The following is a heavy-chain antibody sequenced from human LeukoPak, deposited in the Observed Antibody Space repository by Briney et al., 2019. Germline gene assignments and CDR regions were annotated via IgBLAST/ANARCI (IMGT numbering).Heavy chain of an antibody. Sequence: GGSLRLSCAASGFTFSSYAMHWVRQAPDKGLEWVAVISYDGSNKYYADSVKGRFTISRDNSKNTLYLQMNSLRAEDTAVYYCARDSSYGDPYYYYGMDVWGQGTTVTVSS. CDR2: ISYDGSNK. D-gene: IGHD4-17*01. CDR1: GFTFSSYA. J-gene: IGHJ6*02. CDR3: ARDSSYGDPYYYYGMDV. V-gene: IGHV3-30-3*01.